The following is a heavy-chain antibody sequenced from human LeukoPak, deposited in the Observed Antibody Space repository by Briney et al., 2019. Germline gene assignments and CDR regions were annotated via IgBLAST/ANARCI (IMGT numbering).Heavy chain of an antibody. CDR1: GGSISSYY. Sequence: PSETLSLTCTVSGGSISSYYWSWIRQPAGKGLEWIGRIYTSGSTNYNPSLKSRVTMSVDTSKNQFSLKLSSVTAADTAVYYCAREDSRITIFGVVAGTDAFDIWGQGTMVTVSS. D-gene: IGHD3-3*01. J-gene: IGHJ3*02. V-gene: IGHV4-4*07. CDR3: AREDSRITIFGVVAGTDAFDI. CDR2: IYTSGST.